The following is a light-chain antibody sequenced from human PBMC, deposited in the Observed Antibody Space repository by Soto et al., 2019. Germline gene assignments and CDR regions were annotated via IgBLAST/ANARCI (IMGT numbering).Light chain of an antibody. Sequence: QSALTQPASVSGSPGQSITISCTGTSSDVGGYNYVSWYQHHPGKAPRLMIFDVDYRPSGVSNRFSGSKSGNTASLTISGLQAEDEADYYCSSYTSSGSRVFGTGTKLTVL. CDR1: SSDVGGYNY. CDR3: SSYTSSGSRV. CDR2: DVD. J-gene: IGLJ1*01. V-gene: IGLV2-14*03.